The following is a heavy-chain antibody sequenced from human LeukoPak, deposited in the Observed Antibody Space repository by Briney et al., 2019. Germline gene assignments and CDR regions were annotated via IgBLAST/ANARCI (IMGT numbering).Heavy chain of an antibody. CDR2: ISSSGSTI. CDR3: ARDNYDSSGYYFD. D-gene: IGHD3-22*01. J-gene: IGHJ4*02. Sequence: GGSLRLSCAASGFTFSSYEMNWVRQAPGKGLEWVSYISSSGSTIYYADSVKGRFTISRDNAKNSLYLQMNSLRAENTAVYYCARDNYDSSGYYFDWGQGTLVTVSS. V-gene: IGHV3-48*03. CDR1: GFTFSSYE.